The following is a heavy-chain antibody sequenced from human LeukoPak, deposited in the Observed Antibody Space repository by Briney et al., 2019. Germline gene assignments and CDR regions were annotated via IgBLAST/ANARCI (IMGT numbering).Heavy chain of an antibody. CDR1: GFTFSNYW. Sequence: PGGSLRLSCAASGFTFSNYWMSWVRQAPGRGLEWVANIKQDGSEKYYVDSVKGRFTISRGNAKNSLFLQMNSLRAEDTAVYYCASAYDYVWGSYRHDDFDIWGQGTTVTVSS. J-gene: IGHJ3*02. V-gene: IGHV3-7*01. CDR2: IKQDGSEK. D-gene: IGHD3-16*02. CDR3: ASAYDYVWGSYRHDDFDI.